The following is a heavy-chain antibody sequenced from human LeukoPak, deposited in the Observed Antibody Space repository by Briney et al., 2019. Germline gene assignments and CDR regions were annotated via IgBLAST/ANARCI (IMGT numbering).Heavy chain of an antibody. CDR1: GGSISSYY. Sequence: PSETLSLTCTGSGGSISSYYWSWIRQPPGKGLEWIGYIYYSGSTNYNPSLKSRVTISVDTSKNQFSLKLSSVTAADTAVYYCAGIVGAVDAFDIWGQGTMVTVSS. CDR3: AGIVGAVDAFDI. CDR2: IYYSGST. J-gene: IGHJ3*02. V-gene: IGHV4-59*08. D-gene: IGHD1-26*01.